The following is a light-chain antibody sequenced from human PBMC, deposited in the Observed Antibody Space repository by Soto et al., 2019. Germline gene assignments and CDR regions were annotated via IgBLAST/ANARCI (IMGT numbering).Light chain of an antibody. J-gene: IGLJ2*01. CDR2: DNN. CDR3: ATWDSSLSAGV. CDR1: SSNIGNNY. Sequence: QSVLTQPPSVSAAPGQKVTISCSGSSSNIGNNYVSWYQQLPGTAPKLLIYDNNERPSGIPDRFSGSKSGTSATLGITGLQTGDEADYYCATWDSSLSAGVSGGGTKVTVL. V-gene: IGLV1-51*01.